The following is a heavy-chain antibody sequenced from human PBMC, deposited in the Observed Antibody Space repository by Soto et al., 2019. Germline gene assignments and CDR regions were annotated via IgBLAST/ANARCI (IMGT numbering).Heavy chain of an antibody. J-gene: IGHJ4*02. V-gene: IGHV4-30-4*01. D-gene: IGHD6-13*01. CDR2: IYYSGST. CDR1: GGSISSGDYY. Sequence: PSETLSLTCTVSGGSISSGDYYWSWIRQPPGKGLEWIGYIYYSGSTYYNPSLKSRVTISVDTSKNQFSLKLSSVTAADTAVYYCARGWAAAKNYYFDYWGQGTLVTVSS. CDR3: ARGWAAAKNYYFDY.